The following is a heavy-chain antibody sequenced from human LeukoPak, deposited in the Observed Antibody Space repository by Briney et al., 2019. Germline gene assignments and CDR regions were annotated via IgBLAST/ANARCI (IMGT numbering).Heavy chain of an antibody. CDR1: GFTFSSYA. CDR2: ISYDGSNK. D-gene: IGHD2-2*01. J-gene: IGHJ4*02. V-gene: IGHV3-30*14. Sequence: GGSLRLPCAASGFTFSSYAMHWVRQAPGKGLEWVAVISYDGSNKYYADSVKGRFTISRDNSKNTLYLQMSSLRAEDTAVYYCARSTVVQGYCSSPSCPLIYWGQGTLVTVSS. CDR3: ARSTVVQGYCSSPSCPLIY.